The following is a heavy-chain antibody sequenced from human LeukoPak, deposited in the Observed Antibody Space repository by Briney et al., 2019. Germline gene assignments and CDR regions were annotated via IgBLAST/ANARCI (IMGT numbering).Heavy chain of an antibody. CDR2: IIPIFGTA. J-gene: IGHJ4*02. CDR1: GGTFSSYA. Sequence: SVKVSCKASGGTFSSYAISWVRPAPGQGLEWMGGIIPIFGTANYAQQFQGRVTIPADESTSTGYMKLSSLRSEDTAVYYCARENCSGGSYYFDTLAYFDYWGQGTLVTVSS. V-gene: IGHV1-69*01. CDR3: ARENCSGGSYYFDTLAYFDY. D-gene: IGHD2-15*01.